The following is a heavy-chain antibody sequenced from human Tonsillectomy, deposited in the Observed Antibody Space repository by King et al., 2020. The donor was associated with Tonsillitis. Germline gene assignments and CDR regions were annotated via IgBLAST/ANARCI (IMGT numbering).Heavy chain of an antibody. CDR3: ARGVHLSTGGRLVDP. CDR2: IYTSGST. CDR1: GASISSGSYY. D-gene: IGHD3-9*01. V-gene: IGHV4-61*02. Sequence: QLQESGPGLVKPSQTLSLTCTVSGASISSGSYYWSWIRQPAGKGLEWIGRIYTSGSTNYNPSLESRVTMSTDTSRNQFSLKLISVTAADTAVYYCARGVHLSTGGRLVDPWGQGTLVNVSS. J-gene: IGHJ5*02.